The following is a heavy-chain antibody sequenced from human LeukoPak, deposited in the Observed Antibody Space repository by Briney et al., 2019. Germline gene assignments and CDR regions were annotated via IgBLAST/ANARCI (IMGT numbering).Heavy chain of an antibody. J-gene: IGHJ4*02. D-gene: IGHD6-13*01. Sequence: QTGGSLRLSCAASGFTFSSYWMHWVRHAPGKGLVWVSRISTDASSTTYADSVKSRFTISRDNAKDTLFLQMNSLRAEDTAVYYCTGHHKAYSRTYWGQGTLVTVSS. CDR2: ISTDASST. CDR3: TGHHKAYSRTY. V-gene: IGHV3-74*01. CDR1: GFTFSSYW.